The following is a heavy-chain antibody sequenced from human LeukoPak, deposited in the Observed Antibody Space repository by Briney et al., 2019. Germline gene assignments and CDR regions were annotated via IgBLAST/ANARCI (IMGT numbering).Heavy chain of an antibody. V-gene: IGHV3-30*04. CDR1: GFTFSSYA. CDR2: ISYDGSNK. D-gene: IGHD1-14*01. CDR3: ASEPVYNWYDP. J-gene: IGHJ5*02. Sequence: GGSLRLSCAASGFTFSSYAMHWVRQAPGKGLEWVAVISYDGSNKYYADSVKGRFTISRDNSKNTLYLQMNSLRAEDTAVYYCASEPVYNWYDPWGQGTLVTVSS.